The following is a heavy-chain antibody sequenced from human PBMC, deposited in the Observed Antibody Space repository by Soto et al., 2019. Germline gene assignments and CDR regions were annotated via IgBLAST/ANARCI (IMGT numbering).Heavy chain of an antibody. V-gene: IGHV3-30*18. Sequence: GGSLRLSCAASGFTFSSYGMHWVRQAPGKGLEWVAVISYDGSNKYYADSVKGRFTISRDNSKNTLYLQMNSLRAEDTAVYYCAKDSYPKANTINGMDVWGQGTTVTVSS. D-gene: IGHD1-26*01. J-gene: IGHJ6*02. CDR3: AKDSYPKANTINGMDV. CDR1: GFTFSSYG. CDR2: ISYDGSNK.